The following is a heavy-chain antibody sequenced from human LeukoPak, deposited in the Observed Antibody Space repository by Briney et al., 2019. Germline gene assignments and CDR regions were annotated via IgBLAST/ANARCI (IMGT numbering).Heavy chain of an antibody. CDR3: AISRGRWEILDY. Sequence: QPGGFLRLSCAASGLTFSGNGMHWVRQAPGKGLEWVAFIRYDESNKYYADSVKGRFTISRDNPKNTVYLQMNSLRAEDTAVYYCAISRGRWEILDYWGQGTLVTVSS. J-gene: IGHJ4*02. V-gene: IGHV3-30*02. D-gene: IGHD3-10*01. CDR2: IRYDESNK. CDR1: GLTFSGNG.